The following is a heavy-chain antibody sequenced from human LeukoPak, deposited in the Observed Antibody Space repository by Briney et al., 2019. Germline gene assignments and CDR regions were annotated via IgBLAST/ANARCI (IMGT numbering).Heavy chain of an antibody. J-gene: IGHJ4*02. CDR3: AKDVGPYGDYEDY. D-gene: IGHD4-17*01. V-gene: IGHV3-30*02. CDR2: IRYDGSNK. Sequence: GGSLRLSCAASGFTFSSYGMSWVRQAPGKGLEWVAFIRYDGSNKYYADSVKGRFTISRDNSKNTLYLQMNSLRAEDTAVYYCAKDVGPYGDYEDYWGQGTLVTVSS. CDR1: GFTFSSYG.